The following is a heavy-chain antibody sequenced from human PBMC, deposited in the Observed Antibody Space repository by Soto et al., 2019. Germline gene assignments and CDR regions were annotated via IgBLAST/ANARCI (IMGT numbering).Heavy chain of an antibody. CDR1: AGSISSGDYY. CDR2: LYYSGST. D-gene: IGHD3-10*01. Sequence: SETLSLTCTVSAGSISSGDYYWSWIRQPPGKGLEWIGNLYYSGSTYYNPSLKSRVTISIDTSKNQFSLTLSSVTAAATAVYYCASRKSSPYFDYWGQGTLVTVSS. V-gene: IGHV4-30-4*01. J-gene: IGHJ4*02. CDR3: ASRKSSPYFDY.